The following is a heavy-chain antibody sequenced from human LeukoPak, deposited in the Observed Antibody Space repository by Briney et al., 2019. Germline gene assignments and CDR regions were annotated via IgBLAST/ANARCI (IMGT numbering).Heavy chain of an antibody. D-gene: IGHD2-2*01. CDR3: AKGVCSSTSCFYYYHYGMDV. CDR1: GFTFSSYA. J-gene: IGHJ6*04. V-gene: IGHV3-23*01. Sequence: GGSLRLSCAASGFTFSSYAMSWVRQAPGKGLEWVSAISGSGGSTYYADSVKGRFTISRDNSKNTLYLQMNSLRAEDTAVYYCAKGVCSSTSCFYYYHYGMDVWGKGTTVTVSS. CDR2: ISGSGGST.